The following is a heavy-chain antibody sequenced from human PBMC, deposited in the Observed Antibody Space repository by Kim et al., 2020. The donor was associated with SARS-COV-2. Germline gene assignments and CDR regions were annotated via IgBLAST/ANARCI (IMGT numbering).Heavy chain of an antibody. Sequence: KNYAQKLQGKVTMTTDTSTSTAYMELRSLRSDDTAVYYWARENIAVTYDYWGQGTLVTVSS. CDR3: ARENIAVTYDY. V-gene: IGHV1-18*01. J-gene: IGHJ4*02. D-gene: IGHD6-19*01. CDR2: K.